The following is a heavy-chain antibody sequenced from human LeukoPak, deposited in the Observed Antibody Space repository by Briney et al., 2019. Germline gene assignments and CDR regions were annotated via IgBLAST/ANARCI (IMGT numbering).Heavy chain of an antibody. CDR2: ISWDSGNT. V-gene: IGHV3-43D*03. Sequence: GGSLRLSCAASGFTFNDYAMHWVRQAPGKGLEWVSLISWDSGNTYYADSVKGRFTISRDNSKNSLSLQMNSLRAEDTALYYCARYGGYSYGPDYWGQGTLVTVSS. CDR3: ARYGGYSYGPDY. CDR1: GFTFNDYA. D-gene: IGHD5-18*01. J-gene: IGHJ4*02.